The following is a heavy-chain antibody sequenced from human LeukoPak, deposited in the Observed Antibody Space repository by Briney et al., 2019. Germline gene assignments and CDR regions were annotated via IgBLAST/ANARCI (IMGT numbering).Heavy chain of an antibody. CDR2: IWYDGSNK. V-gene: IGHV3-33*06. Sequence: GRSLRLSCAATGFTFSSYGMYWVRQAPGKGLAWVAVIWYDGSNKYYADSVKGRFTISRDNSKNTLYLQMNGLRAEDTAVYYCAKNYYGSGSDPHDAFDIWGQGTMVTVSS. J-gene: IGHJ3*02. CDR3: AKNYYGSGSDPHDAFDI. CDR1: GFTFSSYG. D-gene: IGHD3-10*01.